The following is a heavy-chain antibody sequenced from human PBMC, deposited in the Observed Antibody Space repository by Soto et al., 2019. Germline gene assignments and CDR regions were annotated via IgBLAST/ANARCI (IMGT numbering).Heavy chain of an antibody. CDR1: EYTFSDYA. J-gene: IGHJ4*02. D-gene: IGHD3-9*01. Sequence: ASVKVSCKSSEYTFSDYAIHWVRQAPGQRLEWMGWISGGNGNTEYAQKFQGRVTITRDTSASTAHMELSSLRSEDTAVYYCAREGYDILGGLDYWGQGSLVTVSS. V-gene: IGHV1-3*01. CDR3: AREGYDILGGLDY. CDR2: ISGGNGNT.